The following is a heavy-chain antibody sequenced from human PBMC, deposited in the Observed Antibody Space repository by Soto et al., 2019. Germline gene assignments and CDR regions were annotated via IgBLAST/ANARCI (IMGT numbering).Heavy chain of an antibody. V-gene: IGHV4-39*01. CDR1: GDSISSTNYY. CDR3: ARHSTENYRYNYYFTMDV. CDR2: FYSGRGN. J-gene: IGHJ6*02. D-gene: IGHD1-7*01. Sequence: SGTLSLTCTVSGDSISSTNYYRGWIRQPPGKWLEWIGTFYSGRGNYYNPSLKSRVTISVDTSKNQFSLRLSSVTAADTAVYYCARHSTENYRYNYYFTMDVWGQGTTVTVYS.